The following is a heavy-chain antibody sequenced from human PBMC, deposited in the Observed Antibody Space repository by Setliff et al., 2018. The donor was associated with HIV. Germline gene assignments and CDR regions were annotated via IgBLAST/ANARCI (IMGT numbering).Heavy chain of an antibody. V-gene: IGHV7-4-1*02. D-gene: IGHD2-8*01. CDR1: GGRFSNYG. J-gene: IGHJ3*02. CDR3: ARKQSWSSGGEAFDI. CDR2: ISTNTGHP. Sequence: ASVKVSCKASGGRFSNYGISWVRQAPGQGLEWMGGISTNTGHPTYAQGFTGRFVFSLDTSVSTAYLQISSLKAEDTAVYYCARKQSWSSGGEAFDIWGQGTMVTVSS.